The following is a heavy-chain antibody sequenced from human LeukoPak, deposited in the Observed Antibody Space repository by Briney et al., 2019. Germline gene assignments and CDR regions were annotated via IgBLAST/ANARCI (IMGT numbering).Heavy chain of an antibody. CDR1: GGSISSGDYY. CDR2: IYYSGST. CDR3: ARRRSGPDYLDY. V-gene: IGHV4-39*01. J-gene: IGHJ4*02. Sequence: PSETLSLTCTVSGGSISSGDYYWSWIRQPPGKGLEWIGSIYYSGSTYYNPSLKSRVTISVDTSKNQFSLKLSSVTAADTAVYYCARRRSGPDYLDYWGQGSLVTVSS. D-gene: IGHD2-15*01.